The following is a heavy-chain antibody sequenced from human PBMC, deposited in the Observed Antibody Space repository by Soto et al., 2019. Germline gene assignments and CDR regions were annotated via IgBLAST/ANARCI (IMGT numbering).Heavy chain of an antibody. J-gene: IGHJ4*02. Sequence: EVQLLESGGGLVQPGGSLRLSCAASGFTFSSYAMSWVRQPPGQGLQWVSTIAGNDAGADFAESVRGRFTISRDNSKNTLYLQMDSLRGEDTAIYYCAKDSLSSSTWYLYHFDHWGQGTLVTVSS. V-gene: IGHV3-23*01. CDR1: GFTFSSYA. D-gene: IGHD6-13*01. CDR2: IAGNDAGA. CDR3: AKDSLSSSTWYLYHFDH.